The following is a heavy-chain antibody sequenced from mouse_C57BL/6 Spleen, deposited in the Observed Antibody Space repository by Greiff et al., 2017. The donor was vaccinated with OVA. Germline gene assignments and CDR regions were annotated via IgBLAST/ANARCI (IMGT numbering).Heavy chain of an antibody. V-gene: IGHV14-4*01. CDR2: IDPENGDT. D-gene: IGHD6-1*01. CDR1: GFNIKDDY. J-gene: IGHJ2*01. CDR3: TIVASFDY. Sequence: VHVKQSGAELVRPGASVKLSCTASGFNIKDDYMHWVKQRPEQGLEWIGWIDPENGDTEYASKFQGKATITADTSSNTAYLQLSSLTSEDTAVYYCTIVASFDYWGQGTTLTVSS.